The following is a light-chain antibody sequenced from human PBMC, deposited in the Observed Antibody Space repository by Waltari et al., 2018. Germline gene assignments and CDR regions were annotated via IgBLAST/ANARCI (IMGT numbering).Light chain of an antibody. CDR3: CSYAGLGIYV. V-gene: IGLV2-23*02. CDR1: SSYVGNYNL. Sequence: QSGLTQPASVSGSPGQSITISCTGTSSYVGNYNLVSWYQHYPGKAPKPMVYEVTKRTSGVSDRFSGSKSGNTASLTIYGLQSEDEADYYCCSYAGLGIYVFGTGTKVTVL. J-gene: IGLJ1*01. CDR2: EVT.